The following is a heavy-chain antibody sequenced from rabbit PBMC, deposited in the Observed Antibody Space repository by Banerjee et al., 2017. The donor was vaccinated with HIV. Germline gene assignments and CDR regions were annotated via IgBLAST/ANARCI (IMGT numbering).Heavy chain of an antibody. Sequence: QSLEESGGDLVKPGASLTLTCTASGFSFSSSYYMCWVRQAPGKGLERIACIYTGSDDSTYYASWAKGRFTFTKTSSTTVTLQMTSLTAADTATYFCARGGGHAGDGYGLWGPGTLVTVS. V-gene: IGHV1S40*01. D-gene: IGHD6-1*01. CDR3: ARGGGHAGDGYGL. J-gene: IGHJ4*01. CDR2: IYTGSDDST. CDR1: GFSFSSSYY.